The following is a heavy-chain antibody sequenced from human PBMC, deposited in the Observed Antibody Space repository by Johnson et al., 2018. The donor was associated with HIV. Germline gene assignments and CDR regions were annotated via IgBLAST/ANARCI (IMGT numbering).Heavy chain of an antibody. J-gene: IGHJ3*02. D-gene: IGHD2-15*01. CDR2: IRSKDYGGTT. Sequence: VQLVESGGGFVQPGRSLRLSCTASGFTFGDYALSWFRQAPGKGPEWVGFIRSKDYGGTTEYAASVKDRFTISRNDSKTIAYLQMRNLKTEDTAIYYCARVPRKGFRPDAFDIWGQWTVVTVSS. V-gene: IGHV3-49*03. CDR1: GFTFGDYA. CDR3: ARVPRKGFRPDAFDI.